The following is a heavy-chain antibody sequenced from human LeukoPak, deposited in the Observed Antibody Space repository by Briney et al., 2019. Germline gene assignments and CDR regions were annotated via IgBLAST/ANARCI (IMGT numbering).Heavy chain of an antibody. CDR1: GFTFSSYA. CDR3: ARPIVVLITGAFDT. Sequence: GGSLRLSCAASGFTFSSYAMHWVRQAPGKGLEWVAVISYDGSNKYYADSVKGRFTISRDNSKNTLYLQMNSLRAEDTAVYYCARPIVVLITGAFDTWGQGTMVTVSS. V-gene: IGHV3-30-3*01. D-gene: IGHD3-22*01. CDR2: ISYDGSNK. J-gene: IGHJ3*02.